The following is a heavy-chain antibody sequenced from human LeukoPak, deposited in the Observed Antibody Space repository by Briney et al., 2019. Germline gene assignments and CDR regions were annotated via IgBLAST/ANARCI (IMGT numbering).Heavy chain of an antibody. CDR2: ISGSGGST. Sequence: PGGSLRLSCAASGFTFSSYAMSWVRQAPGKGLEWVSAISGSGGSTYYADSVKGRFTISRDNSKNTLYLQMNSLRAEDTAVYYCAKALEPGSGYDFGRLGYYYYYYGMDVWGQGTTVTVSS. D-gene: IGHD5-12*01. CDR1: GFTFSSYA. V-gene: IGHV3-23*01. CDR3: AKALEPGSGYDFGRLGYYYYYYGMDV. J-gene: IGHJ6*02.